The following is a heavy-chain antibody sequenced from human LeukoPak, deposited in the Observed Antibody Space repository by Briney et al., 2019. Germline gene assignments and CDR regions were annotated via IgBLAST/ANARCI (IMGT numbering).Heavy chain of an antibody. CDR3: ARRYYYDSSGSQSSPIDY. CDR2: INYSGNT. CDR1: GGPFSGYF. V-gene: IGHV4-34*01. D-gene: IGHD3-22*01. J-gene: IGHJ4*02. Sequence: PSETLSLTCAVYGGPFSGYFWGWIRQPPGKGLEWIGEINYSGNTNYNASLKSRVTISVDTSKNQFSLKQSSVTAAHTAVYYCARRYYYDSSGSQSSPIDYWGQGTLVTVSS.